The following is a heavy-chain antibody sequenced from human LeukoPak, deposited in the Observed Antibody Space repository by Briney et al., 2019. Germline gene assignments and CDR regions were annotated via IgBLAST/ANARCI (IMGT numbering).Heavy chain of an antibody. Sequence: PSETLSLTCAVYGGSFSGYYWSWIRQPPGKGLEWIGEINHSGSTNYNPSLKSRVTISVDTFKNQFSLKLSSVTAADTAVYYCARGGVLWFGELFRNWFDPWGQGTLVTVSS. CDR3: ARGGVLWFGELFRNWFDP. D-gene: IGHD3-10*01. CDR1: GGSFSGYY. J-gene: IGHJ5*02. CDR2: INHSGST. V-gene: IGHV4-34*01.